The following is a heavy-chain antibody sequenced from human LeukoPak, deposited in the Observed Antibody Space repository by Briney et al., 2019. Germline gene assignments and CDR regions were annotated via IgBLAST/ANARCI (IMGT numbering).Heavy chain of an antibody. CDR1: GFTFSSYS. CDR2: ISSSSGYI. D-gene: IGHD2-2*02. CDR3: ARVPYCSSTSCYIGVAFDI. J-gene: IGHJ3*02. V-gene: IGHV3-21*01. Sequence: GGSLRLSCAASGFTFSSYSMNWVRQAPGKGLEWVSSISSSSGYIYYADSVKGRFTISRDNAKNSLYLQMNSLRAEDTAVYYCARVPYCSSTSCYIGVAFDIWGQGTMVTVSS.